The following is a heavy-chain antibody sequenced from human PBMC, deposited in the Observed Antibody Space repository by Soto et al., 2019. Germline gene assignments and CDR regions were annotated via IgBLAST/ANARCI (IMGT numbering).Heavy chain of an antibody. Sequence: ASVKVSCKASGYTFTSYYMHWVRQAPGQGLEWMGVIDPSGGSTSYAQNFQGRVTMTRDTSTSTVYMELSSLRSEDTAVYYCARDDPQTEYYYASGSASDVWGQGTTVTVSS. J-gene: IGHJ6*02. D-gene: IGHD3-10*01. CDR1: GYTFTSYY. CDR2: IDPSGGST. V-gene: IGHV1-46*01. CDR3: ARDDPQTEYYYASGSASDV.